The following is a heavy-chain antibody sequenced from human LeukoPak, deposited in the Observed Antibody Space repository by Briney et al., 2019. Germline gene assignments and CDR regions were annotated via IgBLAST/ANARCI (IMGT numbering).Heavy chain of an antibody. D-gene: IGHD6-13*01. Sequence: ASVKVSCKASGYTFTSYDINWVRQATGQGLEWMGWMNPNSGNTGYAQKFQGRVTITRNNSISTAYMELSSLRSEGTAVYYCARGFGIAAAGRPIYYYYMDVWGKGTTVTVSS. CDR2: MNPNSGNT. J-gene: IGHJ6*03. V-gene: IGHV1-8*03. CDR1: GYTFTSYD. CDR3: ARGFGIAAAGRPIYYYYMDV.